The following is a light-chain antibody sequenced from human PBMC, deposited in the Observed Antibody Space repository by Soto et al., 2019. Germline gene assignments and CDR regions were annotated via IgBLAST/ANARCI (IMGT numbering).Light chain of an antibody. Sequence: EIVMTQSPATLSVSPGERATLSCRASQSVSSNLAWYQQKPGQAPRLLIYGASTRATGIPARFSGSWSGTEFTLTISNLQPEDFAVYDCQQYDNWPPLTFGGGTKVEIK. V-gene: IGKV3-15*01. CDR3: QQYDNWPPLT. CDR2: GAS. CDR1: QSVSSN. J-gene: IGKJ4*01.